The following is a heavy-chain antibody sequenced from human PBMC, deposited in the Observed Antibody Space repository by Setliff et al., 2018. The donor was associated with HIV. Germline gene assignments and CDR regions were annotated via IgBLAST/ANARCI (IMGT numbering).Heavy chain of an antibody. Sequence: ASVKVSCKASGYTFTSYGISWVRQAPGQGLEWMGGIIPIFGTAKYAQKFQGRVTITTDESTSTAYMELSSLGSEDTAVYYCVGGLVSQKVPFDPWGQGTLVTVSS. D-gene: IGHD1-1*01. CDR1: GYTFTSYG. CDR3: VGGLVSQKVPFDP. CDR2: IIPIFGTA. V-gene: IGHV1-69*05. J-gene: IGHJ5*02.